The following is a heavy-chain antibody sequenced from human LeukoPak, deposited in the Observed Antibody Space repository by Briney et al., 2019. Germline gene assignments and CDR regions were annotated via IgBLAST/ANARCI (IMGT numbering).Heavy chain of an antibody. J-gene: IGHJ4*02. CDR2: INTSGGST. CDR1: GFTFSTYV. Sequence: HTGGSLRLSCAASGFTFSTYVMSWVRQAPGKGLEWVSTINTSGGSTYYADSVKGRFTISRDNSKNTLYLQMNSLRAEDTAVYYCAKAPTSGYSSGWYGNSFDYWGQGTLVTVSS. D-gene: IGHD6-19*01. CDR3: AKAPTSGYSSGWYGNSFDY. V-gene: IGHV3-23*01.